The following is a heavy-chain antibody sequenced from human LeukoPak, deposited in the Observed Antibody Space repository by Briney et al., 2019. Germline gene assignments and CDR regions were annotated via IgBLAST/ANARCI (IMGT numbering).Heavy chain of an antibody. Sequence: GESLKISCKGSGYSFTSYWIGWVRQMPGKGLEWMGIIYPGDSDTRYSPSFQGQVTISADKSISTAYLQWSSLKASDTAMCYCARRSIAARLGYNWFDPWGQGTLVTVSS. D-gene: IGHD6-6*01. CDR1: GYSFTSYW. CDR3: ARRSIAARLGYNWFDP. V-gene: IGHV5-51*01. J-gene: IGHJ5*02. CDR2: IYPGDSDT.